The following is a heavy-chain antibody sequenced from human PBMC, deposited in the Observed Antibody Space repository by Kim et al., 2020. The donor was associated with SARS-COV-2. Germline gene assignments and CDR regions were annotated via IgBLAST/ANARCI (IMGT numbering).Heavy chain of an antibody. J-gene: IGHJ4*02. Sequence: GGSLRLSCTASGFTFRTYAMHWVRQAPGKGLEWVAVISHDGSNQYHSDSVKGRITISRDNSKNTLYVELNSLRGEDTAVYYCAREGDTAMAIDYWGQGTLVTVSS. V-gene: IGHV3-30*04. D-gene: IGHD5-18*01. CDR3: AREGDTAMAIDY. CDR2: ISHDGSNQ. CDR1: GFTFRTYA.